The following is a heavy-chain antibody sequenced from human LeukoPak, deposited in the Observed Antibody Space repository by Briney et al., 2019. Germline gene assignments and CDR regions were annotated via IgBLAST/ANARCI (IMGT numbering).Heavy chain of an antibody. J-gene: IGHJ3*02. V-gene: IGHV1-69*06. Sequence: SVKVSCKASGGTFSSYAISWVRQAPGQGLEWMGGIIPIFGTANYAQKFQGRVTITADKSTSTAYMELSSLRSEDTAVYYCARDHSSSGAFDIWGQGTMVTVSS. CDR2: IIPIFGTA. CDR1: GGTFSSYA. CDR3: ARDHSSSGAFDI. D-gene: IGHD6-19*01.